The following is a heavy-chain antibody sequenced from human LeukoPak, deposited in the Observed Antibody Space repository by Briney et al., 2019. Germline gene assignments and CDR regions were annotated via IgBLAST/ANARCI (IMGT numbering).Heavy chain of an antibody. CDR3: ARARLYGDYYFDY. V-gene: IGHV4-59*01. J-gene: IGHJ4*02. Sequence: PSETLSLTCTVSVGSISSYYWSWIRQPPGKGLEWIGYIYYSGNTNYNPSLKSRVTISVDTSKNQFSLKLSSVTAADTAVYYCARARLYGDYYFDYWGQGTLVTVSS. D-gene: IGHD4-17*01. CDR2: IYYSGNT. CDR1: VGSISSYY.